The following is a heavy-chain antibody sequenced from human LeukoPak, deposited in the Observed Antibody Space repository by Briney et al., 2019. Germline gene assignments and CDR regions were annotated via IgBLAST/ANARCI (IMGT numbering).Heavy chain of an antibody. CDR3: ARAPGDGWLSTFPVDY. D-gene: IGHD3-22*01. V-gene: IGHV4-31*03. J-gene: IGHJ4*02. Sequence: KSSETLSLTCTVSGGSISSGGYYWSWIRQHPGKGLEWIGYIYYSGSTYYNPSLKSRVTISVDTSKNQFSLKLSSVTAADTAVYYCARAPGDGWLSTFPVDYWGQGTLVTVSS. CDR1: GGSISSGGYY. CDR2: IYYSGST.